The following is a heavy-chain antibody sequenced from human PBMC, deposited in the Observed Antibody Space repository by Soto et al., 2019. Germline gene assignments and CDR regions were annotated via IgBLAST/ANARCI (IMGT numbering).Heavy chain of an antibody. J-gene: IGHJ4*02. CDR3: ARTYSKYFSSSESDY. CDR1: DYTFTNYG. D-gene: IGHD6-6*01. V-gene: IGHV1-18*01. Sequence: GASVKVSCKASDYTFTNYGLSWVRQAPGRGLEWMGWISAYNGDTNSAQRLQGRLTMTTDTSTSTAYMELRSLRSDDTAVYYCARTYSKYFSSSESDYWGQGTLVTVS. CDR2: ISAYNGDT.